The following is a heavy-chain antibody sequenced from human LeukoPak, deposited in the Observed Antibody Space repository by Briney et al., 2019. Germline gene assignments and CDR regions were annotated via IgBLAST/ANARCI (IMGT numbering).Heavy chain of an antibody. Sequence: ASVKVSCKASGYTFTSYGISWVRQAPGQGLEWMGWISACNGNTNYAQKLPGRVTMTTDTSTSTANMELRSLRSDGTAVYYCARRRDDSSGYYFFDYWGQGTLVTVSS. V-gene: IGHV1-18*01. CDR1: GYTFTSYG. CDR3: ARRRDDSSGYYFFDY. CDR2: ISACNGNT. J-gene: IGHJ4*02. D-gene: IGHD3-22*01.